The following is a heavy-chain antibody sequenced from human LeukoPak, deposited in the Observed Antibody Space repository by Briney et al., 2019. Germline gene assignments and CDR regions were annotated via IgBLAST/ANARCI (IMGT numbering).Heavy chain of an antibody. V-gene: IGHV1-46*01. Sequence: ASVKVSCKASGYTFTSYYIHWVRQAPGQGLEWMGIINPSSGITSYAQKFQGRVTMTRDTSTSTVYMELSSLRSEDTAVYYCARGPVELATISPLGYWGQGTLVTVSS. CDR3: ARGPVELATISPLGY. J-gene: IGHJ4*02. CDR1: GYTFTSYY. D-gene: IGHD5-24*01. CDR2: INPSSGIT.